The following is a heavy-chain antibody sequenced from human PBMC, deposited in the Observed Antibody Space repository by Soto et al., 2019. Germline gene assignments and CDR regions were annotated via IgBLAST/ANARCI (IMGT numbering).Heavy chain of an antibody. CDR2: IRRKANSYTT. V-gene: IGHV3-72*01. CDR3: AMLGGWSGGSNDMDV. J-gene: IGHJ6*02. D-gene: IGHD6-19*01. CDR1: GLIFSDYH. Sequence: EVQLVESGGGLVQPGGSLRLSCAASGLIFSDYHMDWVRQAPGKGLEWVGRIRRKANSYTTEYAASVKGRFTIARDDSKISLYLQMNSLKTADTAVYYCAMLGGWSGGSNDMDVWGQGTTVTVSS.